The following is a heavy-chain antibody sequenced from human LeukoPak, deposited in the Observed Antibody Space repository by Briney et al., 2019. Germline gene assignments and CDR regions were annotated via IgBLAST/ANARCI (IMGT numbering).Heavy chain of an antibody. CDR2: IYYSGST. CDR3: ARDSPLRDSSGYYSLDY. Sequence: SETLSLTCTVSGGSISSGGYYWSCIRQHPGKGLEWIGYIYYSGSTYYNPSLNSRVTISVDTSKNQCSLKLSSVTAADTAVYYCARDSPLRDSSGYYSLDYWGQGTLVTVSS. CDR1: GGSISSGGYY. D-gene: IGHD3-22*01. V-gene: IGHV4-31*03. J-gene: IGHJ4*02.